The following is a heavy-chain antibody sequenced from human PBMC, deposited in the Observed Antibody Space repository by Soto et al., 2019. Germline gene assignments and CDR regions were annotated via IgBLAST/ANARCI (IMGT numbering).Heavy chain of an antibody. D-gene: IGHD6-19*01. CDR3: ARLPKVAGTGFDY. Sequence: SETLSLTCTVSGGSISSSSYYWGWIRQPPGKGLEWIGSIYYSGSTYYNPSLKSRVTISVDTSKNQFSLKLSSVTAADTAVYYCARLPKVAGTGFDYWGQGTLVTVSS. J-gene: IGHJ4*02. V-gene: IGHV4-39*01. CDR2: IYYSGST. CDR1: GGSISSSSYY.